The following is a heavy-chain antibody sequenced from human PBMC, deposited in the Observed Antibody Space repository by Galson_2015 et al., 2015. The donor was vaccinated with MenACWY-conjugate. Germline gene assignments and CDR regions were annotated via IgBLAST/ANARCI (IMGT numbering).Heavy chain of an antibody. D-gene: IGHD1-26*01. Sequence: ALRLSCAASGVTFSNYWMHWVRHGPGKGLEWLSRIDNDGNRITYADSLKGRFTISRDNAKNALYLQINSVRADVTAVYYCSRGGEAKLIIVGGISDIWGQGTTVTVSS. CDR2: IDNDGNRI. CDR1: GVTFSNYW. CDR3: SRGGEAKLIIVGGISDI. J-gene: IGHJ3*02. V-gene: IGHV3-74*01.